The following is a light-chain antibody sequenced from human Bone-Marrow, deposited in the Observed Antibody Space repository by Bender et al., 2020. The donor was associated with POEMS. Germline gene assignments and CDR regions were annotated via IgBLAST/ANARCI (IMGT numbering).Light chain of an antibody. CDR2: EGN. CDR3: CSCGGFNPFVV. CDR1: SSDVGNYNL. Sequence: QSALTQPASVSGSPGQSISISCTGTSSDVGNYNLVSWYQQHPGKAPKLIISEGNKRPSGVSNRFSGSKSGNTASLTISGLQAEDEADYYCCSCGGFNPFVVFGGGTRLTVL. J-gene: IGLJ2*01. V-gene: IGLV2-23*01.